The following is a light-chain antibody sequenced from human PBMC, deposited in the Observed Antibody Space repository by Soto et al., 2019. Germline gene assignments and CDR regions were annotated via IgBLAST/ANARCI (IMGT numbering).Light chain of an antibody. V-gene: IGKV3-15*01. CDR2: AAS. CDR3: QHYNNWPPWA. J-gene: IGKJ1*01. CDR1: QSVRNN. Sequence: ETVMTQSPATLSVSPGERATLSRRASQSVRNNLAWYQQKPGQAPRLLIYAASTRATGIPARFSGSGSGTEFTLTISSLQSEDFAVYYCQHYNNWPPWAFGQGTKVEIK.